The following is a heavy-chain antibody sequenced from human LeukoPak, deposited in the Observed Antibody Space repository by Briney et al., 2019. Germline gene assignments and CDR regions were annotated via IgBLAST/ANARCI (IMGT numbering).Heavy chain of an antibody. CDR3: ARNLDGGHNDGLDI. V-gene: IGHV3-30*04. CDR2: ISYDGTNK. D-gene: IGHD2-15*01. Sequence: GGSLRLSCAASGFTFSNFVMHWVRQAPGKGLEWVAVISYDGTNKYYADSVKGRFIISRDNSKNTLYLQKNSLKAEDTAVYYCARNLDGGHNDGLDIWGQGTMVTVSS. J-gene: IGHJ3*02. CDR1: GFTFSNFV.